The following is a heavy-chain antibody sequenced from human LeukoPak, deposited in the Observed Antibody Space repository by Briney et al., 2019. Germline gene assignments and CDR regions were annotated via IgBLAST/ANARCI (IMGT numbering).Heavy chain of an antibody. Sequence: SQTLSLTCAISGDSVSSNSAAWNWIRQSPSRGLEWLGRTYYRSKWYNDYAVSGKRRITINPDTSKNQFSLQLNSVTPEDTAVYYCARDKPYSSSSPFDPWGQGTLVTVSS. V-gene: IGHV6-1*01. CDR1: GDSVSSNSAA. J-gene: IGHJ5*02. D-gene: IGHD6-6*01. CDR3: ARDKPYSSSSPFDP. CDR2: TYYRSKWYN.